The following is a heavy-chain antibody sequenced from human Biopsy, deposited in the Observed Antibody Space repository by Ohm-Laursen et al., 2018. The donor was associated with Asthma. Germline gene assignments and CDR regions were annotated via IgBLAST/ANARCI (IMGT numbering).Heavy chain of an antibody. CDR3: ARAVDYSHYYGIDV. D-gene: IGHD3-10*01. Sequence: ASEKVSCKTSGYTFNSAGITWVRQAPGQGLEWMGWISVYNGNTKGAQKLQDRVTMITDTSTSTAYMELRSLRSDDTAVYFCARAVDYSHYYGIDVWGQGTTVTVS. CDR2: ISVYNGNT. CDR1: GYTFNSAG. V-gene: IGHV1-18*01. J-gene: IGHJ6*02.